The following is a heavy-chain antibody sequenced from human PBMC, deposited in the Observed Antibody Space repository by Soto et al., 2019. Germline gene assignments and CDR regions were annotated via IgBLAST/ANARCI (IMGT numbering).Heavy chain of an antibody. V-gene: IGHV1-18*04. CDR1: GYTFTSYG. Sequence: ASVKVSCKASGYTFTSYGISWVRQAPGQGLEWMGWISAYNGNTNYAQKLQGRVTMTTDTSTSTAYMELRSLRSDDTAVHYCVRALEMATITNYYYGMDVWGQGTTVTVSS. D-gene: IGHD5-12*01. CDR3: VRALEMATITNYYYGMDV. CDR2: ISAYNGNT. J-gene: IGHJ6*02.